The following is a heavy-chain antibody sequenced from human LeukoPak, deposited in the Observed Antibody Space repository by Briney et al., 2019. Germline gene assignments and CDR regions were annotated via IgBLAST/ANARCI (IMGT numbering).Heavy chain of an antibody. D-gene: IGHD1-26*01. CDR3: AKGPRPTWEVTLDY. CDR2: ISGSGTRT. J-gene: IGHJ4*02. V-gene: IGHV3-23*01. CDR1: GFTFSTYA. Sequence: GGSLRLSCAASGFTFSTYAMSWVRQAPGKGLDWVSGISGSGTRTYNADSVKGRFTISRDNSKNTLYLQMSSLRAEDTAVYYCAKGPRPTWEVTLDYWGQGTLVTVSS.